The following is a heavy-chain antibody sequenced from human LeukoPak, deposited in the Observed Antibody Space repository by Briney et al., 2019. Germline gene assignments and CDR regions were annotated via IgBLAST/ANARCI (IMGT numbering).Heavy chain of an antibody. V-gene: IGHV3-23*01. CDR2: ISGSGGST. Sequence: GGSLRLSCAASGFTFSSYAMSWVRQAPGKGLEWVSAISGSGGSTYYADSVKGRFTISRDNAKNSLYLQLNSLRAEDTAVYYCARDPHSLDYWGQGTRVTVSS. J-gene: IGHJ4*02. CDR1: GFTFSSYA. CDR3: ARDPHSLDY.